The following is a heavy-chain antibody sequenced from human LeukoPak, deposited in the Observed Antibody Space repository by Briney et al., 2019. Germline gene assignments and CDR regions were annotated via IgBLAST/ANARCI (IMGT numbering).Heavy chain of an antibody. V-gene: IGHV1-69*06. J-gene: IGHJ4*02. Sequence: SVKVSCKASGGTFSSYAISWVRQAPGQGLEWMGGIIPIFGTANYAQKFQDRVTITADKSTSTAYMELSSLRSEDTAVYYCASCYYYGSGSYYNKYSFDFWGQGTLVTVSS. CDR2: IIPIFGTA. CDR1: GGTFSSYA. D-gene: IGHD3-10*01. CDR3: ASCYYYGSGSYYNKYSFDF.